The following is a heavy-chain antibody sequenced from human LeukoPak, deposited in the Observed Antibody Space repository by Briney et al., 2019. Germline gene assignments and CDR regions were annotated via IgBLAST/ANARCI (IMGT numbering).Heavy chain of an antibody. V-gene: IGHV4-39*07. CDR3: ARWYYYDSSGYPHDAFDI. CDR1: GGSINSSSYY. Sequence: SETLSLTCTVSGGSINSSSYYWGWIRQPPGKGLEWIGSIYYSGTTYYNPSLNSRITTSVDTTKNQFSLKLSSVTAADTAVYYCARWYYYDSSGYPHDAFDIWGQGTMVTVSS. J-gene: IGHJ3*02. CDR2: IYYSGTT. D-gene: IGHD3-22*01.